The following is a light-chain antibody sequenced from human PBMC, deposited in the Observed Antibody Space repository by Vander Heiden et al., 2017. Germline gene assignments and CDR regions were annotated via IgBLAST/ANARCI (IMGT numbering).Light chain of an antibody. V-gene: IGKV1-33*01. CDR3: QQYDNLPLT. CDR1: QDISNY. J-gene: IGKJ4*01. CDR2: DAS. Sequence: DIHITQSPSSLSASVGDRVTITCQASQDISNYLNWYQQKPGKAPKLLIYDASNLETGVPSRFSGSGSGTDFTFTISSLQPEDIATYYYQQYDNLPLTFGGGTKVEIK.